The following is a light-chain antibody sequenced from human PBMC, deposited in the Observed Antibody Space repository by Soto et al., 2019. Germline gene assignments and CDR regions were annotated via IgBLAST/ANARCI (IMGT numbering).Light chain of an antibody. J-gene: IGKJ5*01. CDR1: QSISSW. V-gene: IGKV1-5*03. CDR3: QQLNSYPQT. Sequence: DIHMTQSPSTLSASVGDRVTITCRASQSISSWLAWYQQKPGKAPKLLIYKASYLASGVPSRFSGSGSGPDFTLTISSLQPEDSATYFCQQLNSYPQTFGQGTRLEIK. CDR2: KAS.